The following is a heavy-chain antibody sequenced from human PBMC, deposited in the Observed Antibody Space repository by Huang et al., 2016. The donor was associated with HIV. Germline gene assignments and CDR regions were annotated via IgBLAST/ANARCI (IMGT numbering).Heavy chain of an antibody. CDR3: VRVRRVMDTYCVADCSTLEAFDI. Sequence: QVQLVQSGSELKKPGASVKVSCNASGYTFTNYGVHWVRQAPGQGFEWMGWIKTGPGKPRYAQGLTGRFVFSLDTSVNTAYLQISSLKAADSAIYYCVRVRRVMDTYCVADCSTLEAFDIWGQGTVVTVSA. V-gene: IGHV7-4-1*02. CDR1: GYTFTNYG. D-gene: IGHD2-21*02. J-gene: IGHJ3*02. CDR2: IKTGPGKP.